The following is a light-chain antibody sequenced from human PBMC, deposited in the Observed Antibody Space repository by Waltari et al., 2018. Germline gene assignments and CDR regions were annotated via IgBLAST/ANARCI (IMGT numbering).Light chain of an antibody. CDR3: QQYYNTPFT. CDR2: WAS. V-gene: IGKV4-1*01. J-gene: IGKJ3*01. Sequence: DILMTQSPDSLRVPLGERATINCKSSQRVLYNSNNKNYLAWYQQKPGQPPKLLISWASTRKSGVPDRVSGSGSGTDFTLTISNLQAEDVAVYYCQQYYNTPFTFGPGTKVEIK. CDR1: QRVLYNSNNKNY.